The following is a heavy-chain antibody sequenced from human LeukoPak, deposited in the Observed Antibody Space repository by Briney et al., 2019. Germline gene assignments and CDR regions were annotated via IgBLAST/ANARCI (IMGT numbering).Heavy chain of an antibody. CDR2: IIPIFGTA. D-gene: IGHD1-7*01. CDR3: ARDGVELRAFDI. V-gene: IGHV1-69*01. J-gene: IGHJ3*02. CDR1: GGTFSSYA. Sequence: SVKVSCKASGGTFSSYAISWVRQAPGQGLEWMGGIIPIFGTANYAQKFQGRVTITADESTSTAYMELSSLRSEDTAVYYCARDGVELRAFDIWGQGTMVTVSS.